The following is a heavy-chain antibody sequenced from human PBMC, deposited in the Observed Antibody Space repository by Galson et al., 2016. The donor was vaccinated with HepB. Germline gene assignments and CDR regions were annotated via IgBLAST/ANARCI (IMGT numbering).Heavy chain of an antibody. CDR3: ATASNSGTIYYFDY. J-gene: IGHJ4*01. D-gene: IGHD1-26*01. V-gene: IGHV3-30*04. CDR1: GFAFSSHP. CDR2: ITSDGGNK. Sequence: SLRLSCAASGFAFSSHPMHWVRQTPGMGLEWLALITSDGGNKYYSDYVMGRFTIARDNSKNTVFLQLNSLRAEDTALYYCATASNSGTIYYFDYWGQGTLVTVSS.